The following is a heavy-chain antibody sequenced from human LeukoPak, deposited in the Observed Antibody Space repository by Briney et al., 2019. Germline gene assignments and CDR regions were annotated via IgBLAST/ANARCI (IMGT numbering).Heavy chain of an antibody. CDR3: AKRIQYSSPDSYFDF. Sequence: GGSLTLSCAASGFTFTNYAISWVRQAPGKGLEWVSSISTTGRTTYYADSVKGRFTISRDNSKNTLYLQMNSLRAEDTAVYYCAKRIQYSSPDSYFDFWGQGTLVTVSS. CDR2: ISTTGRTT. J-gene: IGHJ4*02. D-gene: IGHD6-6*01. V-gene: IGHV3-23*01. CDR1: GFTFTNYA.